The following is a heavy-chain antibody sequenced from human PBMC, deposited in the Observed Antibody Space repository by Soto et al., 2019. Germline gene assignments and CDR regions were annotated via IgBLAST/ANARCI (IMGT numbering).Heavy chain of an antibody. CDR1: EVTFSNYA. J-gene: IGHJ4*02. V-gene: IGHV3-23*01. Sequence: GGSLRLSCAASEVTFSNYAMSWVRQAPGKGLEWVSAISYGGGTTYYADSVKGRFTIPRDNSKNTLYLQMNSLRAEDTAVYYCAKNPGYYYDSTGYHFDYWGQGTLVTVSS. CDR2: ISYGGGTT. D-gene: IGHD3-22*01. CDR3: AKNPGYYYDSTGYHFDY.